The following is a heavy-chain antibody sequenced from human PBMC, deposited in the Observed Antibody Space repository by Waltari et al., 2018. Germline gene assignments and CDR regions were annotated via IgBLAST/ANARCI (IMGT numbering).Heavy chain of an antibody. CDR3: ARGWGDGYKPFDY. J-gene: IGHJ4*02. Sequence: EVQLVESGGGLVKPGGSLRLSCAASGFTFSSYSMNWVRQAPGKGLEWVSAISSSSSYIYYADSVKGRFTISRDNAKNSLYLQMNSLRAEDTAVYYCARGWGDGYKPFDYWGQGTLVTVSS. D-gene: IGHD5-12*01. CDR1: GFTFSSYS. V-gene: IGHV3-21*01. CDR2: ISSSSSYI.